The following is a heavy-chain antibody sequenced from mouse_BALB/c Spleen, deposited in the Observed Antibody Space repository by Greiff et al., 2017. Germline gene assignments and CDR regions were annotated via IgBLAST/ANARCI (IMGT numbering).Heavy chain of an antibody. CDR2: ISYSGST. D-gene: IGHD1-1*01. J-gene: IGHJ2*01. Sequence: EVKLMESGPGLVKPSQSLSLTCTVTGYSITSDYAWNWIRQFPGNKLEWMGYISYSGSTSYNPSLKSRISITRDTSKNQFFLQLNSVTTEDTATYYCARAITTDYFDYWGQGTTLTVSS. V-gene: IGHV3-2*02. CDR3: ARAITTDYFDY. CDR1: GYSITSDYA.